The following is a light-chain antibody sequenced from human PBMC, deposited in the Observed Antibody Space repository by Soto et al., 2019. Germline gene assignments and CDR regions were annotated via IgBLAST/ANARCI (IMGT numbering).Light chain of an antibody. V-gene: IGLV1-40*01. Sequence: QSVLTQPPSVSGAPGQTVTISCTGSSSNIGAGYDVHWYQQLPGTAPKLLIYGNKNRPPGVPDRFSGSRSDTSASLAITGLQADDEADYYCHSYDTGLSGSRVFGSGTKVTVL. CDR2: GNK. CDR3: HSYDTGLSGSRV. J-gene: IGLJ1*01. CDR1: SSNIGAGYD.